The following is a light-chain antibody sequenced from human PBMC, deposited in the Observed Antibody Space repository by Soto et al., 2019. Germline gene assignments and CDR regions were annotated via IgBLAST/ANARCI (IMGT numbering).Light chain of an antibody. CDR2: EVS. CDR1: SSDVGSYNY. V-gene: IGLV2-8*01. Sequence: QSVLTQPPSASGSPGQSVTISCTGTSSDVGSYNYVSWYQQHPGKAPKLMIYEVSKRPSGVPDRVSGSKSGNTASLTVSVLQAEDEADYYCSSYAGSNIVFGGGTKLTVL. CDR3: SSYAGSNIV. J-gene: IGLJ2*01.